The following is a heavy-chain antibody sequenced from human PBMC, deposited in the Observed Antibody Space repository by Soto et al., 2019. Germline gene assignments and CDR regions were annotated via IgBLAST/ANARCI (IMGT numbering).Heavy chain of an antibody. CDR1: GYTFTSYG. CDR3: ARCTSCHHFSPSTRGMDV. CDR2: ISAYNGNT. D-gene: IGHD2-2*01. V-gene: IGHV1-18*04. J-gene: IGHJ6*02. Sequence: VASVKVSCKACGYTFTSYGISWVGQAPGQGLEWMGWISAYNGNTNYAQKLQGRVTMTTDTSTSTAYMELRSLRSDDTAVYYCARCTSCHHFSPSTRGMDVWGQGTTVTVSS.